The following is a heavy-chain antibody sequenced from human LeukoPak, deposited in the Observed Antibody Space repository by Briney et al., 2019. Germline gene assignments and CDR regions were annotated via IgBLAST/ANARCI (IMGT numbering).Heavy chain of an antibody. V-gene: IGHV3-30-3*01. Sequence: GGSLRLSCAASGFTFSSYAMHWVRQAPGKGLEWVAVISYDGSNKYYADSVKGRFTISRDNSKNTLYPQMNSLRAEDTAVYYCARGALYSSSWPFDYWGQGTLVTVSS. J-gene: IGHJ4*02. D-gene: IGHD6-13*01. CDR1: GFTFSSYA. CDR3: ARGALYSSSWPFDY. CDR2: ISYDGSNK.